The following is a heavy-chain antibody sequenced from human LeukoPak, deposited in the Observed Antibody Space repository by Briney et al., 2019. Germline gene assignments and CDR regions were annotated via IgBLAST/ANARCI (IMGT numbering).Heavy chain of an antibody. Sequence: SETLSLTCTVSGGSINSSHYFWGWIRQPPGKDLEYIGSLYYSGRTYNNPSLKSRVTISVDTSKNQFSLKLSSVTAADTAVYYCARVEMADNWFDPWGQGTLVTVSS. J-gene: IGHJ5*02. V-gene: IGHV4-39*07. CDR2: LYYSGRT. CDR3: ARVEMADNWFDP. CDR1: GGSINSSHYF. D-gene: IGHD5-24*01.